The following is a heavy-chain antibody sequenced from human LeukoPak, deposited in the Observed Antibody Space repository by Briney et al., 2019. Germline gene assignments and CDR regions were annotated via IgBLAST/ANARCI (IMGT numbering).Heavy chain of an antibody. D-gene: IGHD3-10*01. CDR3: ARGRLGGSGSYYNVLDY. CDR1: GGSISSYY. J-gene: IGHJ4*02. Sequence: PFENLSLTCTVSGGSISSYYWSWIRQPPGKGLEWIGYMNYSGSSNYHPSLKSRVTISVDTSRNQFSLKLNSVTAADTAVYYCARGRLGGSGSYYNVLDYWGQGTLVTVSS. CDR2: MNYSGSS. V-gene: IGHV4-59*01.